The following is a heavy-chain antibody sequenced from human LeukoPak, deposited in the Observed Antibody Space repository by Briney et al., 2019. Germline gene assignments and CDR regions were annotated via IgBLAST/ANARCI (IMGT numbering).Heavy chain of an antibody. Sequence: PSKTLSLSCTVTGGSMSNFYWTWIRQPPGKGLEWIGYIYYSGSTNYNPSLKSRVTISVDTSKNQFSLKLSSVTAADTAVYYCARGGTDTAMVRTDYYYYMDVWGKGTTVTVSS. J-gene: IGHJ6*03. CDR3: ARGGTDTAMVRTDYYYYMDV. D-gene: IGHD5-18*01. CDR2: IYYSGST. V-gene: IGHV4-59*01. CDR1: GGSMSNFY.